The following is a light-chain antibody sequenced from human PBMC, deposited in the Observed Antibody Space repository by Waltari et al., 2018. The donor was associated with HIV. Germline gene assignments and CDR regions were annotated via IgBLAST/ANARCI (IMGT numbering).Light chain of an antibody. V-gene: IGKV4-1*01. J-gene: IGKJ4*01. Sequence: DIEMTQSPDSLAVSLGESATINCKSSQSVLWISNNKNYLAWYQQKPGQPPRLLIYWASTRESGVPDRFSGSGSGTDFTLTISSLQAEDVAVYYCQQFYDTPLTFGGGTKVDI. CDR2: WAS. CDR3: QQFYDTPLT. CDR1: QSVLWISNNKNY.